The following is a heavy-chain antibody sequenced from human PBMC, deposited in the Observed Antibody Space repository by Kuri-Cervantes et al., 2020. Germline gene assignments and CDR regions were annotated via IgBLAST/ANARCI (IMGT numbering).Heavy chain of an antibody. Sequence: GGSLRLSCAASGFTFSHYAVHWVRQAPGKGLEWVTHIRGDGGNIFYADSVKGRFTVSRDNAKNSLYLQMNSLRAEDTAVYYCARGGFTGDWYFDLWGRGTLVTVSS. CDR2: IRGDGGNI. CDR1: GFTFSHYA. D-gene: IGHD3-16*01. J-gene: IGHJ2*01. V-gene: IGHV3-30*02. CDR3: ARGGFTGDWYFDL.